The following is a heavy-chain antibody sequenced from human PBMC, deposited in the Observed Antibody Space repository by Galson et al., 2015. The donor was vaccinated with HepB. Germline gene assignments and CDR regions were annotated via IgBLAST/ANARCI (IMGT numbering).Heavy chain of an antibody. CDR1: GFTFSGSA. CDR3: TLLPSNRPGW. D-gene: IGHD4-11*01. V-gene: IGHV3-73*01. CDR2: IRSKANSYAT. J-gene: IGHJ4*02. Sequence: SLRLSCAASGFTFSGSAMHWVRQASGKGLEWVGRIRSKANSYATAYAASVKGRFTISRDDSKNTAYLQMNSLKTEDTAVYYCTLLPSNRPGWWGQGTLVTVSS.